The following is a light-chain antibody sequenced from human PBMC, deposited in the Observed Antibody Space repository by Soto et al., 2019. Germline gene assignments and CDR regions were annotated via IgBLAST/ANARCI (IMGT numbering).Light chain of an antibody. CDR2: AAS. CDR1: QGIDNH. V-gene: IGKV1-9*01. J-gene: IGKJ5*01. Sequence: DIQMTHSPSSLSASVGDRVTITCRASQGIDNHLAWYQQKPGKAPKLLIYAASTLQSGVPSRFSGSGSGTEFTLTISSLQPEDFATYYCQQVNSYPITFGQGARLEIK. CDR3: QQVNSYPIT.